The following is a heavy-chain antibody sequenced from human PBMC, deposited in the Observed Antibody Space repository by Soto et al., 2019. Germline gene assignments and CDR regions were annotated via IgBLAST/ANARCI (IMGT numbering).Heavy chain of an antibody. D-gene: IGHD6-13*01. Sequence: QITLKESGPPLVKPTQTLTLTCTFSGFSLSTSGVGVGWIRQPPGKALEWLALIYWDDDKRYSPSLKSRLTITKDTSKNQVVLTMTNMDPVDTATYYCARGIIAAAGPLDYYYGMDVWGQGTTVTVSS. CDR1: GFSLSTSGVG. CDR3: ARGIIAAAGPLDYYYGMDV. V-gene: IGHV2-5*02. CDR2: IYWDDDK. J-gene: IGHJ6*02.